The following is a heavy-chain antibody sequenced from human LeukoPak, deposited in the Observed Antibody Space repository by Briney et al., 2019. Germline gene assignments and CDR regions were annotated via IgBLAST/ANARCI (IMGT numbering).Heavy chain of an antibody. Sequence: GGSLRLSCVASGFTFSNYGMHWVRQAPGKGLEWVAFLRYDGSNNYYADSVKGRFIISRDNSKNMLYLQMNSLRAEDTALYYCARGAGRYYDSSGYYIDFWGQGILVTVSS. J-gene: IGHJ4*02. CDR2: LRYDGSNN. CDR1: GFTFSNYG. V-gene: IGHV3-30*02. D-gene: IGHD3-22*01. CDR3: ARGAGRYYDSSGYYIDF.